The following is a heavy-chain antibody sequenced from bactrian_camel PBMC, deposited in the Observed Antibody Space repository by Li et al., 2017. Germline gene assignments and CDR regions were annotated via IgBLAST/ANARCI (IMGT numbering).Heavy chain of an antibody. J-gene: IGHJ4*01. CDR2: IYSDSSST. CDR1: GFTFSSYY. D-gene: IGHD5*01. V-gene: IGHV3-2*01. CDR3: AADLGGDPNY. Sequence: HVQLVESGGGSVQAGGSLRLSCAASGFTFSSYYMMSWVRQAPGKGLEWVSAIYSDSSSTYYADSVKGRFTISRDNAKNTLYLQMNSLKPEDTAVYYCAADLGGDPNYWGQGTQVTVS.